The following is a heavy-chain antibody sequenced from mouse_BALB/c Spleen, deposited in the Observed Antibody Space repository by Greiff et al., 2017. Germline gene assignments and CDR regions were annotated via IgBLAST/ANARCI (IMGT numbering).Heavy chain of an antibody. CDR2: ISSGGSYT. V-gene: IGHV5-6*01. J-gene: IGHJ4*01. CDR1: GFTFRSYG. Sequence: EVKLVESGGDLVKPGGSLKLSCAASGFTFRSYGMSWVRQTPDKRLEWVATISSGGSYTYYPDSVKGRVTITRDNAKNTLYLQMSSLTSEDTAMYYCARLLRSPYAMDDWGQGTSVTVSS. CDR3: ARLLRSPYAMDD. D-gene: IGHD1-1*01.